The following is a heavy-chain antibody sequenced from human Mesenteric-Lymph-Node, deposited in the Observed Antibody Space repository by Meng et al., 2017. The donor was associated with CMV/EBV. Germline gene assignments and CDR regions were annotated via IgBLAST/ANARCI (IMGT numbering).Heavy chain of an antibody. J-gene: IGHJ4*02. V-gene: IGHV3-66*02. Sequence: ESLKISCAASGFTVSSNYMSWVRQAPGKGLEWVSVIYSGGSTYYADSVKGRFTISRDNSKNTLYLQMNSLRAEDTAVYYCARDLGYFDYWGQGTLVTVSS. CDR2: IYSGGST. D-gene: IGHD3-16*01. CDR1: GFTVSSNY. CDR3: ARDLGYFDY.